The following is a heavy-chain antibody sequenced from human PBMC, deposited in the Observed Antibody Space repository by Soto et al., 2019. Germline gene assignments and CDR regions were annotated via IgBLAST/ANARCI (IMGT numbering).Heavy chain of an antibody. CDR3: ASDNGQWLVSD. Sequence: QVQLVQSGAEVKKPGASVKVSCKASGYIFTSHGISWVRQVPGQGLEWMGRISTYNGNTKYAQKLQGRVTMTTDTSASIAYMELRILRSDDTSVYSCASDNGQWLVSDWGQWTLVTVSS. V-gene: IGHV1-18*01. CDR1: GYIFTSHG. CDR2: ISTYNGNT. D-gene: IGHD6-19*01. J-gene: IGHJ1*01.